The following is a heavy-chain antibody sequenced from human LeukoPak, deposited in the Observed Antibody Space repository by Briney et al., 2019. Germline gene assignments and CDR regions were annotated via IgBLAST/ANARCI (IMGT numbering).Heavy chain of an antibody. CDR2: ISGSGGST. CDR3: AKDHAADILTGYPDY. D-gene: IGHD3-9*01. J-gene: IGHJ4*02. V-gene: IGHV3-23*01. Sequence: GGSLRLSCAASGFTFSSYAMSWVRQAPGKGLECVSAISGSGGSTYYADSVKGRFTISRDNSKNTLYLQMNSLRAEDTAVYYCAKDHAADILTGYPDYWGQGTLVTVSS. CDR1: GFTFSSYA.